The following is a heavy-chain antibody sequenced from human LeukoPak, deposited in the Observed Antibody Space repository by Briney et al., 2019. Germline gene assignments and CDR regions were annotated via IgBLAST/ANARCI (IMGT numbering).Heavy chain of an antibody. CDR3: TTDLGTIEEWLFFNY. Sequence: GGSLRLSCAASGFTFSSYSMKWVRQAPGKGLEWVGRIKSKTDGGTTDYAAPVKGRFTISRDDSKNTLYLQMNSLKTEDTAVYYCTTDLGTIEEWLFFNYWGQGTLVTVSS. D-gene: IGHD3-3*01. CDR1: GFTFSSYS. J-gene: IGHJ4*02. CDR2: IKSKTDGGTT. V-gene: IGHV3-15*07.